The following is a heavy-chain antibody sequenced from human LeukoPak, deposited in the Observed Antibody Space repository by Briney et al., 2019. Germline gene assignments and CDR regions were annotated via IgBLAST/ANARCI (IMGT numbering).Heavy chain of an antibody. D-gene: IGHD6-13*01. CDR3: ARSFGIAAAGLDY. Sequence: SVKVSCKASGGTFSSYTISWVRQAPGQGLEWMGRIIPILGTANYAQKFQGRVTVTADKSTSTAYMELSSLRSEDTAVYYCARSFGIAAAGLDYWGQGTLVTVSS. CDR2: IIPILGTA. J-gene: IGHJ4*02. CDR1: GGTFSSYT. V-gene: IGHV1-69*08.